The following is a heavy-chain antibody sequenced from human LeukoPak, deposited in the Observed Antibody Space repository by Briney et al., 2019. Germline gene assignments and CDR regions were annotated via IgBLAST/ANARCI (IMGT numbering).Heavy chain of an antibody. V-gene: IGHV3-13*01. J-gene: IGHJ6*02. CDR1: GFTFSSYD. CDR2: IGTAGDT. CDR3: ARAPDQDGMDV. Sequence: PGGSLRLSCAASGFTFSSYDMHWVRQATGKGLEWVSAIGTAGDTYYPGSVKGRFTISRENAKNSLYLQMNSLRAGDTAVYYCARAPDQDGMDVRGQGTTVTVSS.